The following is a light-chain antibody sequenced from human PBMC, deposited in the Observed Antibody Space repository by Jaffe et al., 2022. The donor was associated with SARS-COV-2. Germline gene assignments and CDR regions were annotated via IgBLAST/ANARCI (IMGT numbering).Light chain of an antibody. J-gene: IGKJ3*01. Sequence: DIQMTQSPSSLSASVGDRVTITCRASQDISNHLNWYQHQPGKAPKVLIFTASTLQSGVPSRFSGSGSGTDFTLTISSLQPEDFATYYCQQSYSDSFSFGPGTKVGIK. CDR3: QQSYSDSFS. CDR2: TAS. V-gene: IGKV1-39*01. CDR1: QDISNH.